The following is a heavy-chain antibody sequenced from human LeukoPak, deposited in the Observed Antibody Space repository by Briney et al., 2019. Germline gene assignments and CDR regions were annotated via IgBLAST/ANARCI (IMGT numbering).Heavy chain of an antibody. D-gene: IGHD3-10*01. CDR3: ARDTGSGNEYYFDY. CDR2: ISAYNGNT. Sequence: ASVKVSCKASGYTFTSYGISWVRQAPGQGLEWMGWISAYNGNTNYAQKFQGRVTMTRDTSTSTTYMELRSLRSDDTAVYYCARDTGSGNEYYFDYWGQGTLVTVSS. CDR1: GYTFTSYG. J-gene: IGHJ4*02. V-gene: IGHV1-18*01.